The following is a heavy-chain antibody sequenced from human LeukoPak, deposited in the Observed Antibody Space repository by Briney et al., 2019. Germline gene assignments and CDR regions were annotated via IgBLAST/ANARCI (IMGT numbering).Heavy chain of an antibody. Sequence: GESLKISCKGSGYSFTSYWIGWVRQMPGKGLEWMGIIYPGDSDTRYSPSFQGQVTISADKSISTAYLQWSSLKASDTAMYYCARPGSSGWYPDAFDIWGQGTMVTVSS. CDR2: IYPGDSDT. D-gene: IGHD6-19*01. V-gene: IGHV5-51*01. J-gene: IGHJ3*02. CDR3: ARPGSSGWYPDAFDI. CDR1: GYSFTSYW.